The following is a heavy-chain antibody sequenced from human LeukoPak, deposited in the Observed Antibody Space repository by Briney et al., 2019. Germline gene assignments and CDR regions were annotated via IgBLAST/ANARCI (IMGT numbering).Heavy chain of an antibody. D-gene: IGHD6-13*01. J-gene: IGHJ4*02. Sequence: PSETLSLTCTVSVGSISSYYWSWIRQPPGKGLEWIGYIYYSGSTNYNPSLKRRVTISVDTTKNKFSLKLRSVSAADTAVYYCARTGSRWYRVAYWGQGTLVTVSS. CDR2: IYYSGST. CDR1: VGSISSYY. V-gene: IGHV4-59*08. CDR3: ARTGSRWYRVAY.